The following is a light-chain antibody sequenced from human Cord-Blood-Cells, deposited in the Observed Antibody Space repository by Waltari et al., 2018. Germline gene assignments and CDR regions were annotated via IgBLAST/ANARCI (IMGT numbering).Light chain of an antibody. J-gene: IGLJ1*01. CDR3: CSYAGSYTYV. CDR1: SSDVGCYNH. V-gene: IGLV2-11*01. CDR2: DVS. Sequence: QSALTQPRSVSGSPGQSVTISCTGTSSDVGCYNHVSWYQQHPGKAPKLMIYDVSKRPSGVPDRFSGSKAGNTASLTISGLQAEDEADYYCCSYAGSYTYVFGTGTKVTVL.